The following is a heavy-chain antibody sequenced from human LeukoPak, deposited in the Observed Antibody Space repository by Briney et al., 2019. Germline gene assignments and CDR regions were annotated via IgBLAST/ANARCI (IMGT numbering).Heavy chain of an antibody. CDR3: ASHQYGAGTNYHDY. CDR2: IYYSGST. CDR1: GGSISGSTYF. Sequence: SETLSLTCTVSGGSISGSTYFWGWVRQPPGKGLEWIGSIYYSGSTYYNPSLKSRLTFSVDTSKNQFSLNLSSVTAADAAVYYCASHQYGAGTNYHDYWGQGTLVTVSS. D-gene: IGHD3-10*01. J-gene: IGHJ4*02. V-gene: IGHV4-39*01.